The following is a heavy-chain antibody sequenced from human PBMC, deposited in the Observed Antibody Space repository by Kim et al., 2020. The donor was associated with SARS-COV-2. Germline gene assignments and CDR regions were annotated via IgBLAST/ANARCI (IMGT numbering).Heavy chain of an antibody. V-gene: IGHV4-59*13. CDR3: ARATRHFWSGSAYYYGMDV. D-gene: IGHD3-3*02. CDR2: IYYSGST. Sequence: SETLSLTCTVSGGSISSYYWSWIRQPPGKGLEWIGYIYYSGSTNYNPSLKSRVTISVDTSKNQFSLKLSSVTAADTAVYYCARATRHFWSGSAYYYGMDVGGQGPAVTVSS. J-gene: IGHJ6*02. CDR1: GGSISSYY.